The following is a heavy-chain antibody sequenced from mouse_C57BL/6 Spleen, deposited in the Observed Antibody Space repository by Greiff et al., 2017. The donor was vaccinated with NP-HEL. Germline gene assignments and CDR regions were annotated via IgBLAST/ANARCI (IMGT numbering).Heavy chain of an antibody. J-gene: IGHJ4*01. D-gene: IGHD2-1*01. CDR3: TSGLYYGNENYAMDY. Sequence: EVKLQQSGTVLARPGASVKMSCKTSGYTFTSYWMHWVKQRPGQGLEWIGAIYPGNSDTSYNQKFKGKAKLTAVTSASTAYMELSSLTNEDSAVYYCTSGLYYGNENYAMDYWGQGTSVTVSS. CDR1: GYTFTSYW. CDR2: IYPGNSDT. V-gene: IGHV1-5*01.